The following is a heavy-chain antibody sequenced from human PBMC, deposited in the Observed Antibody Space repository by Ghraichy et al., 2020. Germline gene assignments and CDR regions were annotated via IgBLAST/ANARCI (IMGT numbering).Heavy chain of an antibody. J-gene: IGHJ4*02. D-gene: IGHD5-18*01. CDR3: ARRRYNHGIDY. V-gene: IGHV3-72*01. CDR1: GFTFSNHY. Sequence: GESLNISCAASGFTFSNHYMDWVRQAPGKGLGWVGRIRNKANSYTTEYAASVKGRFIISRDDSKNSLDLQMNSLKSEDTAVYFCARRRYNHGIDYWGQGTLVTVSS. CDR2: IRNKANSYTT.